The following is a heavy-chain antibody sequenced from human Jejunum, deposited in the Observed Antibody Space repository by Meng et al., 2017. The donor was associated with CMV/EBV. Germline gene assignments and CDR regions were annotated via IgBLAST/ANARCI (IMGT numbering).Heavy chain of an antibody. Sequence: IFIVYYIHWMRQAPGEGLEWMGWINPYSGSPIYAQKFQGRVTLTSDTSVSTAYMELSDLRSDDTAVYYCAKSRNNWSNGFYCDQWGRGTLVTVSS. J-gene: IGHJ4*02. CDR1: IFIVYY. D-gene: IGHD1/OR15-1a*01. CDR2: INPYSGSP. V-gene: IGHV1-2*02. CDR3: AKSRNNWSNGFYCDQ.